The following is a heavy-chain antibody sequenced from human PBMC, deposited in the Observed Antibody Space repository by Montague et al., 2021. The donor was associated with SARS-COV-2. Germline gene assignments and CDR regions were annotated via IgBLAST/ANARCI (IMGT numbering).Heavy chain of an antibody. D-gene: IGHD3-3*01. CDR2: IYYSGST. Sequence: SETLSLTCTVSGGSISSYYWSWIRQPPGKGLEWIGYIYYSGSTNYNPSLKSRVTISVDTSKNQFSLKLNSVTAADTAVYYCARGVSYYDFWSGYDYGMDVWGQGTTVTVSS. CDR1: GGSISSYY. V-gene: IGHV4-59*01. CDR3: ARGVSYYDFWSGYDYGMDV. J-gene: IGHJ6*02.